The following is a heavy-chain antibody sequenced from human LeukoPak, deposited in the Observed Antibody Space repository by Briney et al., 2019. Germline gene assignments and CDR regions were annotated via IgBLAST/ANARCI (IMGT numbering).Heavy chain of an antibody. CDR2: ISRSSSSA. D-gene: IGHD1-26*01. V-gene: IGHV3-48*04. CDR3: TRGSQWELLGSCDY. CDR1: GFTFTTYS. Sequence: GGSLRLSCAASGFTFTTYSMIWVRQAPGKGLEWVSYISRSSSSAHYADSVKGRFTISRDNAKNSVYLQMNSLRAEDTAVYYCTRGSQWELLGSCDYWGQGTLVSVSS. J-gene: IGHJ4*02.